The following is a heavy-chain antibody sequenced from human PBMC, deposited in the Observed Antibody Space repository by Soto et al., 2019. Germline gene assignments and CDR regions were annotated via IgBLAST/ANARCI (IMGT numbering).Heavy chain of an antibody. Sequence: QVQLVQSGAEVRKPGASVNLSCKTSGYPFSDYYIHWVRQAPGHDFEWMGWINPKTGRANYAQKFQGRVTMARNSSINTAYMELSCLTSDDTALYYCARDPGGTGYFDSWGQGLLLTVSS. CDR2: INPKTGRA. CDR1: GYPFSDYY. V-gene: IGHV1-2*02. D-gene: IGHD3-9*01. CDR3: ARDPGGTGYFDS. J-gene: IGHJ4*02.